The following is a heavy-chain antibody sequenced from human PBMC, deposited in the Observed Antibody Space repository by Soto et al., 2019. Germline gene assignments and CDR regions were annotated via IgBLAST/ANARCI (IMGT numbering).Heavy chain of an antibody. Sequence: QVQLQESGPGLVKPSQTLSLTCTVSGGSISSGDYYWSWIRQPPGKGLEWIGYIYYSGSTYYNPSPKSPVTISVDASSNRFSLKLSFVSAANTAVYYCARDRADWGGDCYGFYYWGQGTLVTVSA. D-gene: IGHD2-21*02. CDR3: ARDRADWGGDCYGFYY. CDR2: IYYSGST. V-gene: IGHV4-30-4*01. CDR1: GGSISSGDYY. J-gene: IGHJ4*02.